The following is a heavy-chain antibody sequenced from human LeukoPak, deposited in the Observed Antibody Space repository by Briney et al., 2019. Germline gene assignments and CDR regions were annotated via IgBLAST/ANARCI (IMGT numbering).Heavy chain of an antibody. CDR2: ISGSGGST. V-gene: IGHV3-23*01. CDR1: GFTFSSYA. D-gene: IGHD3-3*01. J-gene: IGHJ4*02. CDR3: AKEEAIFGVVIGFDY. Sequence: GGSLRLPCAASGFTFSSYAMSWVRQAPGKGLEWVSAISGSGGSTYYADSVKGRFTISRDNSKNTLYLQMNSLRAEDTAVYYCAKEEAIFGVVIGFDYWGQGTLVTVSS.